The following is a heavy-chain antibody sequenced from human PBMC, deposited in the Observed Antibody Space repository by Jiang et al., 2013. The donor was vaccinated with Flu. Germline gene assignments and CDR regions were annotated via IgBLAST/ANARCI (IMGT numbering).Heavy chain of an antibody. V-gene: IGHV5-51*03. CDR2: IYPGDSDT. Sequence: VQLVESGAEVKKPGESLKISCKGSGYSFTTNWIAWVRQMPGKGPEWMGIIYPGDSDTRYSPSFQGQVTISADKSISTAYLQWSSLKASDTAMYYCARAPRGNYGDYFSATTTNWYAMDVWGQGTTVTVSS. D-gene: IGHD4-17*01. CDR3: ARAPRGNYGDYFSATTTNWYAMDV. J-gene: IGHJ6*02. CDR1: GYSFTTNW.